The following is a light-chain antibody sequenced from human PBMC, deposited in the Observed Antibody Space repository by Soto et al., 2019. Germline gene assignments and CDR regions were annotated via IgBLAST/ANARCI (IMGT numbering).Light chain of an antibody. CDR3: QQYDRYPVT. V-gene: IGKV1-5*03. J-gene: IGKJ4*01. CDR1: QSVSTW. CDR2: TAS. Sequence: DSQMTQSPSTLAASVGDRVTITCRASQSVSTWLAWYQQKPGKAPKLLIYTASILQRGVSSRFSGSGSGTDFTLTISSLQPDDFATYYCQQYDRYPVTFGGGTKVEVK.